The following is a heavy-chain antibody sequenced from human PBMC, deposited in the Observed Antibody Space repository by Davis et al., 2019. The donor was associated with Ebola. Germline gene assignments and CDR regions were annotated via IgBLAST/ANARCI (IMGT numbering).Heavy chain of an antibody. CDR2: LSGSGGST. V-gene: IGHV3-23*01. D-gene: IGHD2-15*01. Sequence: GGSLRLSCAASGFTFSSYAMSWVRQAPGQGLEWVSALSGSGGSTYYADSVKGRFTISRDNSKNTLYLQMNSLRAEDTAVYYCAKGLGGYCSGGSCWGWGQGTLVTVSS. CDR1: GFTFSSYA. J-gene: IGHJ4*02. CDR3: AKGLGGYCSGGSCWG.